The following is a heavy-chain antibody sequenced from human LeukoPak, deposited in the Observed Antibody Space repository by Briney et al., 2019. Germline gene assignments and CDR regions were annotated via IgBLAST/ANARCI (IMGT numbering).Heavy chain of an antibody. D-gene: IGHD3-10*01. CDR2: INHSGST. Sequence: SETLSLTCAVCGGSFSGYYWSWIRQPPGKGLEWVGEINHSGSTNQNPSLKSRVTISVDTSKNQFSLKLSSVTAADTAVCYCARGPRSGGSGSYYYYWGQGTLVTVSS. CDR1: GGSFSGYY. CDR3: ARGPRSGGSGSYYYY. V-gene: IGHV4-34*01. J-gene: IGHJ4*02.